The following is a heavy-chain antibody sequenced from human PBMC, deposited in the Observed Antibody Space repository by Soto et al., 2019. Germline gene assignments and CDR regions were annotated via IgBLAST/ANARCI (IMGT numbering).Heavy chain of an antibody. J-gene: IGHJ1*01. CDR1: GFTFSSYA. V-gene: IGHV3-23*01. CDR3: AKVPGDRITIFGVVIGAYFQH. Sequence: GGSLRLSCAASGFTFSSYAMSWVRQAPGKGLEWVSAISGSGGSTYYADSVKGRFTISRDNSKNTLYLQMNSLRAEDTAVYYCAKVPGDRITIFGVVIGAYFQHWGQGTLVTVSS. CDR2: ISGSGGST. D-gene: IGHD3-3*01.